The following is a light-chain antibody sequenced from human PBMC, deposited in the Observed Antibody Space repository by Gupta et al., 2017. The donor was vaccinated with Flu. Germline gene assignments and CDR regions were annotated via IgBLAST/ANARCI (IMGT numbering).Light chain of an antibody. J-gene: IGLJ3*02. CDR3: AAWDDSLSGWV. Sequence: QSVLTQPPSASGTPGQRVTISCSGSSSNIGSNYVYWYQQLPGTAPKLLIYRNNQRPSGAPDRFSGSKSGTSASLAISGLLSEDEADYYCAAWDDSLSGWVFGGGTKLTVL. CDR2: RNN. CDR1: SSNIGSNY. V-gene: IGLV1-47*01.